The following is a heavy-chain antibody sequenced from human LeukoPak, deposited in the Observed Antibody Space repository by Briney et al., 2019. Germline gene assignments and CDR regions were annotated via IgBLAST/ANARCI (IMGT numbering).Heavy chain of an antibody. Sequence: ASVKVSCKASGYTFTGYYMHWVRQAPGQGLEWMGRINPNSGGTNYAQKFQGRVTMTRDTSISTAYMELSRLRSDDTAVYYCARDKGDSSGYYDYYYYYGMDVWGQGTTVTVSS. D-gene: IGHD3-22*01. CDR2: INPNSGGT. J-gene: IGHJ6*02. CDR1: GYTFTGYY. V-gene: IGHV1-2*06. CDR3: ARDKGDSSGYYDYYYYYGMDV.